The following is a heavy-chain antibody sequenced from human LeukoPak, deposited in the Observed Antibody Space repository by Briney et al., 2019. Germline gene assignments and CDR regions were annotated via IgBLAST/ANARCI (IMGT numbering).Heavy chain of an antibody. CDR3: AISRDGYNYPNLFDY. CDR2: IYTSGST. CDR1: GGSISSYY. J-gene: IGHJ4*02. V-gene: IGHV4-4*07. D-gene: IGHD5-24*01. Sequence: SETLSLTCTVSGGSISSYYWSWIRQPAGKGLEWIGRIYTSGSTNYNPSLKSRVTISVDTSKNQFSLKLSSVTAADTAVYYCAISRDGYNYPNLFDYWGQGTLVTVSS.